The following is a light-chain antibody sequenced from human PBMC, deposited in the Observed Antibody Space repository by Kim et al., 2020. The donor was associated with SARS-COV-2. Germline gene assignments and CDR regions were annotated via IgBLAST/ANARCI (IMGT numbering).Light chain of an antibody. CDR2: SAS. Sequence: SVSGGDRVTISCRASQSITTFLNWYQQKPGTAPKLLIYSASTLQAGVPSRFTGSGSGTDFTLTITSLQPEDFATYYCQESYTDPYTFGQGTKLEI. CDR3: QESYTDPYT. CDR1: QSITTF. J-gene: IGKJ2*01. V-gene: IGKV1-39*01.